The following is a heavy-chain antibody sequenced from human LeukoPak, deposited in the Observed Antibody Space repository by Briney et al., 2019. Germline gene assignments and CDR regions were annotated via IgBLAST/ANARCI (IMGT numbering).Heavy chain of an antibody. D-gene: IGHD6-13*01. Sequence: GGSLRLSCAASGFTFSNYWMTWVRQAPGKGLEWVANIKQDGSEKYYVDSVKGRFTISRDNAKNSLFLQMNSLRAEDTAVSYCAKPYSSSVGGAFDIWGQGTMVTVSS. V-gene: IGHV3-7*03. CDR1: GFTFSNYW. J-gene: IGHJ3*02. CDR3: AKPYSSSVGGAFDI. CDR2: IKQDGSEK.